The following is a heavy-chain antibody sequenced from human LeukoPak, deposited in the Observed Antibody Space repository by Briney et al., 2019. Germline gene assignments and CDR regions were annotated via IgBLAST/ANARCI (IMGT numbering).Heavy chain of an antibody. CDR2: IIGSGAST. V-gene: IGHV3-23*01. J-gene: IGHJ6*03. CDR1: GFTFNSYA. CDR3: AKEATVTTFHYYYYYMDV. Sequence: GGSLRLSCTASGFTFNSYAMTWVRQAPGKGLEWVSSIIGSGASTYYADSVKGRFTISRDNSKNTLYLQMNSLRAEDTAVYYCAKEATVTTFHYYYYYMDVWGKGTTVTVSS. D-gene: IGHD4-11*01.